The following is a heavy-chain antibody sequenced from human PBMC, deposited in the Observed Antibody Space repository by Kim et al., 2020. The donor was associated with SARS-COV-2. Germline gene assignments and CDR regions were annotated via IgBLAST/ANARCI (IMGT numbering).Heavy chain of an antibody. J-gene: IGHJ2*01. V-gene: IGHV3-23*01. CDR3: AKGGAPSFYWFFDL. D-gene: IGHD3-16*01. Sequence: GGSLRLSCAASGFTFSDYDMNWVRQAPGKGLEWVSGISGSGGSTYYTASVKGRFTISRDNSKNTQYFQMNSLRAEDTAIYYCAKGGAPSFYWFFDLWGRGTLPPVSS. CDR1: GFTFSDYD. CDR2: ISGSGGST.